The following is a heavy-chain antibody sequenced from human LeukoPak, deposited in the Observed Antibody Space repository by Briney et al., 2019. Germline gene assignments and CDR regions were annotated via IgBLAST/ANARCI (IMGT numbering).Heavy chain of an antibody. CDR2: INPNSGGT. CDR3: ARGLSRELRNMGY. CDR1: GYTFTGYY. J-gene: IGHJ4*02. D-gene: IGHD1-7*01. Sequence: ASVKVSCKASGYTFTGYYMHWVRQAPGQGLEWLGWINPNSGGTNYAQKFQGRVTMTRDTSISTAYMELSRLRSDDTAVYYCARGLSRELRNMGYWGQGTLVTVSS. V-gene: IGHV1-2*02.